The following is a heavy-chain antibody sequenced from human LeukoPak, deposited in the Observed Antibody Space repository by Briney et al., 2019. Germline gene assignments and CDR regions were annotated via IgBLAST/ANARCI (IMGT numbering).Heavy chain of an antibody. CDR1: GYTFTSYY. D-gene: IGHD2-8*01. V-gene: IGHV1-46*01. Sequence: GASVKVSCKASGYTFTSYYMHWVRQAPGQGLEWMGIINPSGGSTSYAQKFQGRVTVTTDTSTSTAYMDLRSLRPDDTAVYYCARTNLDCKNGVCYDYWGQGTPVTVSS. J-gene: IGHJ4*02. CDR2: INPSGGST. CDR3: ARTNLDCKNGVCYDY.